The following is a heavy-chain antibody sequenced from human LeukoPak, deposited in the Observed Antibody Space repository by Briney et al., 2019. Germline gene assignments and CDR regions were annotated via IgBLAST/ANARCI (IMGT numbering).Heavy chain of an antibody. D-gene: IGHD3-22*01. Sequence: ASVKVSCTASGYTFTGYYMHWVRQAPGQGLEWMGWINPKSGGTNYAQKFRGRVTMTRDTSISTAYMELSRLRSDDTAVYYCARLGVHSGYPVGFDYWGQGTLVTVSS. CDR2: INPKSGGT. V-gene: IGHV1-2*02. CDR1: GYTFTGYY. J-gene: IGHJ4*02. CDR3: ARLGVHSGYPVGFDY.